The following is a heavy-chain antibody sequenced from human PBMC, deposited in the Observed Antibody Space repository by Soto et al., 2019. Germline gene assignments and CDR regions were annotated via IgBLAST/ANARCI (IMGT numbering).Heavy chain of an antibody. V-gene: IGHV3-23*01. CDR2: ISGSGGST. Sequence: GGSLRLSCASSEFTFSTHAMTWVRHAPGKGLEWVSSISGSGGSTYYADSVKGRFTISRDNSRNTLYLQMNSLRAEDAAVYSCAKAGYCVSTSCYFPFDYWGQGTLVTVSS. CDR1: EFTFSTHA. D-gene: IGHD2-2*01. J-gene: IGHJ4*02. CDR3: AKAGYCVSTSCYFPFDY.